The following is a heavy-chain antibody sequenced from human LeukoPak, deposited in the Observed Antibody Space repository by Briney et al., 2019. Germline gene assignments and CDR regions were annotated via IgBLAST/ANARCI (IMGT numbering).Heavy chain of an antibody. Sequence: GGSLRLSCAASGFTFSNYAMNWVRQAPGKGLEWVSTISGGGSSTYYADSVKGRFTISRDNSKNTLYLQMNSLRAEDTAVYYCAKLYTSSGYDDYWGQGTLVTVSS. CDR3: AKLYTSSGYDDY. J-gene: IGHJ4*02. D-gene: IGHD6-13*01. V-gene: IGHV3-23*01. CDR2: ISGGGSST. CDR1: GFTFSNYA.